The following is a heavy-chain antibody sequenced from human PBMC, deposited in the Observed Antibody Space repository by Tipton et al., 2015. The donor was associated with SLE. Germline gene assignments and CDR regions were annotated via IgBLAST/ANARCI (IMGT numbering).Heavy chain of an antibody. J-gene: IGHJ4*02. CDR1: GGSISGYY. Sequence: TLSLTCTVSGGSISGYYWSWIRQPPGKGLEWIGYVYSSGSTNYNPSLRSRVTISVDTSKNQFSLNLSSVTAADTAVYYCAKNGEYTNGLYSDYWGQGTLVTVSS. CDR2: VYSSGST. V-gene: IGHV4-59*12. D-gene: IGHD6-19*01. CDR3: AKNGEYTNGLYSDY.